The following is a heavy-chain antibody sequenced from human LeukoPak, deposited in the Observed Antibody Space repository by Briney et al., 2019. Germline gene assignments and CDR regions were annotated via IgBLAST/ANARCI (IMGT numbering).Heavy chain of an antibody. CDR2: INPDGSGT. CDR3: AKDRARILWPRTEYFQH. CDR1: GFTFSSYW. D-gene: IGHD2-21*01. Sequence: GGSLRLSCAASGFTFSSYWMYWVRHAPGKGLLCVSRINPDGSGTTYADSVKGRFTISRDNARNTLYLQMNSLRAEDTAVYYCAKDRARILWPRTEYFQHWGQGTLVTVSS. V-gene: IGHV3-74*03. J-gene: IGHJ1*01.